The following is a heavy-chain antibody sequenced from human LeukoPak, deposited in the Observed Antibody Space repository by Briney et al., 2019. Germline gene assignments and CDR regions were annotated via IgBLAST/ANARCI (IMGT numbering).Heavy chain of an antibody. V-gene: IGHV3-23*01. D-gene: IGHD6-13*01. J-gene: IGHJ4*02. CDR2: ISSDGGT. CDR3: AKEIAAIGLPAVDY. CDR1: GFTLTNYA. Sequence: PGGSLRPSCPPYGFTLTNYAMSWVRQPPGRGLEWVSGISSDGGTFYPDSVKGRFTISIDNSKNTLYLQMNNLGVADTATYYCAKEIAAIGLPAVDYWGQGTLVTVSS.